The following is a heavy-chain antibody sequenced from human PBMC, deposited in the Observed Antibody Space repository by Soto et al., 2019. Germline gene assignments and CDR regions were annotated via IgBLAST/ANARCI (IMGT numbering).Heavy chain of an antibody. Sequence: ASVKVSCKASGYTFTSFGISWVRQAPGQGLEWMGWISVYNGKTNYAQKVQGRVTVTTDTSTSTAYMELRSLTSDDTAVYYCARRGPFDYDNRGFPDNWGQGSMVTVSS. J-gene: IGHJ4*02. V-gene: IGHV1-18*04. CDR2: ISVYNGKT. CDR3: ARRGPFDYDNRGFPDN. D-gene: IGHD3-22*01. CDR1: GYTFTSFG.